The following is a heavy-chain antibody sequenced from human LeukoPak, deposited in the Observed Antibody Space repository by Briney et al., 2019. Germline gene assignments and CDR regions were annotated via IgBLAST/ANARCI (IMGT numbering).Heavy chain of an antibody. CDR1: GASLSSYY. D-gene: IGHD6-19*01. CDR2: IYYSGST. J-gene: IGHJ4*02. Sequence: SHTLSLTCTVSGASLSSYYWSWIRQPPGKGLEWTGYIYYSGSTNYNPSLKSRVTISVDTSKNQFSLKLSSVTAADTAVYYCARRSKYSSGWYGPYFDYWGQGTLVTVSS. CDR3: ARRSKYSSGWYGPYFDY. V-gene: IGHV4-59*08.